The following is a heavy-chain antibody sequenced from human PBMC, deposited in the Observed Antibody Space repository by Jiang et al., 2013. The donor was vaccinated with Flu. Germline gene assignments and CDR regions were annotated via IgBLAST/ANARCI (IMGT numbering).Heavy chain of an antibody. CDR1: GGSISSGGYY. J-gene: IGHJ5*02. V-gene: IGHV4-31*03. CDR3: AKGSINMIRGVNWFDP. CDR2: IHYSGST. Sequence: KPSQTLSLTCTVSGGSISSGGYYWSWIRQHPGKGLEWIGYIHYSGSTYYGPSLRSRLTISLDTSKNEFSLKLTSVTAADTAVYYCAKGSINMIRGVNWFDPWGQGTLVTVSS. D-gene: IGHD3-10*01.